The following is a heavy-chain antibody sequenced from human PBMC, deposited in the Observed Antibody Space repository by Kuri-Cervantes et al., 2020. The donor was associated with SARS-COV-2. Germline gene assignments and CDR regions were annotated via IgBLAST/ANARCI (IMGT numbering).Heavy chain of an antibody. CDR1: GGSISSSSHY. V-gene: IGHV4-61*01. Sequence: ESLKISCTVSGGSISSSSHYWSWIRQPPGKGLEWIGYIYYSGSTNYNPSLKSRVTISVDTSKNQFSLKLSSVTAADTAVYYCARDLLLYYDSSGYHNWFDPWGQGTLVTVSS. J-gene: IGHJ5*02. D-gene: IGHD3-22*01. CDR2: IYYSGST. CDR3: ARDLLLYYDSSGYHNWFDP.